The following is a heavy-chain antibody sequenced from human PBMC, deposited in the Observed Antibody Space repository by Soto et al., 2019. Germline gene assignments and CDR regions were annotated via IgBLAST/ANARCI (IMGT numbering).Heavy chain of an antibody. J-gene: IGHJ1*01. Sequence: PSETLSLTCSVSGGSMSEYSWSWIRQSPERGLEWIGYVYYLGSTDYNPSLKSRVTISVDTSKRQFSLRLSSVTAADAAIYYCARDGYDGSGSPYLACWGPGIKVTVSA. CDR2: VYYLGST. D-gene: IGHD3-10*01. V-gene: IGHV4-59*01. CDR1: GGSMSEYS. CDR3: ARDGYDGSGSPYLAC.